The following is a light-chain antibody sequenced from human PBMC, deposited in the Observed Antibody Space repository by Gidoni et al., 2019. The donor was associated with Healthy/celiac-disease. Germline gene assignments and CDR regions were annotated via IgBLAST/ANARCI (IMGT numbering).Light chain of an antibody. V-gene: IGLV3-19*01. J-gene: IGLJ2*01. Sequence: SSELTQDPAVSVALGQTVRITCQGDSLRSYYASWYQQKPGKAPVLVIYGKNNRPSGIPDRFSGPSSGNTASLTITGAQAEDEADYYCNSRDSSGNHVVFGGGTKLTVL. CDR1: SLRSYY. CDR3: NSRDSSGNHVV. CDR2: GKN.